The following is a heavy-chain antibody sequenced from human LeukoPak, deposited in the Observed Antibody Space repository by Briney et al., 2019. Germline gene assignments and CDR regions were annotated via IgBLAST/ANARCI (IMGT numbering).Heavy chain of an antibody. CDR3: ARALPHRRLMDTTMEQHWFDP. Sequence: GGSLRLSCAASGFTFRTSGMHWVRQAPGQGLEWMGLINPSGGSTRYAQKFQGKVTMTRDMSTSTVYMELSSLRSEDTAVYYCARALPHRRLMDTTMEQHWFDPWGQGTLVTVSS. V-gene: IGHV1-46*01. CDR2: INPSGGST. J-gene: IGHJ5*02. D-gene: IGHD5-18*01. CDR1: GFTFRTSG.